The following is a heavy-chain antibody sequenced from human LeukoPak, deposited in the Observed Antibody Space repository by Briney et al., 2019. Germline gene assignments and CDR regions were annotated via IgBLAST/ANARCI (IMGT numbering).Heavy chain of an antibody. CDR1: GFTFSSYA. D-gene: IGHD1-1*01. J-gene: IGHJ4*02. CDR3: ARDLRTGTLHDY. V-gene: IGHV3-23*01. CDR2: ISGSGGMT. Sequence: GGSLRLSCAASGFTFSSYAMSWVRQAPGKGLEWVSAISGSGGMTYYADSVKGRFTISGDNAKNTLDLQMNSQRAEDTAVYYCARDLRTGTLHDYWGQGTLVTVSS.